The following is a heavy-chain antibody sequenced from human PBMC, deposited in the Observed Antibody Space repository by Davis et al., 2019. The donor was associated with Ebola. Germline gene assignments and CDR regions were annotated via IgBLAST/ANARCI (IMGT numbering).Heavy chain of an antibody. D-gene: IGHD4-23*01. J-gene: IGHJ6*03. CDR3: ARDTRVATWFYYMDV. V-gene: IGHV1-18*01. CDR1: GYPFSSYG. Sequence: ASVKVSCKASGYPFSSYGLSWVRQAPGQGLEWLGWISGYNGDTKYAQKFQGRVTMTTDTSTSTAYMELRSLRCDDTAVYYFARDTRVATWFYYMDVWGKGTTVTVSS. CDR2: ISGYNGDT.